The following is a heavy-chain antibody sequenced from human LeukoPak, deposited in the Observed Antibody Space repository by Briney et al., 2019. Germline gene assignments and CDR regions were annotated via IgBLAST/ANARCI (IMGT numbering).Heavy chain of an antibody. J-gene: IGHJ5*02. CDR2: IYYSGST. V-gene: IGHV4-59*01. CDR3: ARAPSYCSSTSCYPVVFDP. D-gene: IGHD2-2*01. CDR1: GGSISSYY. Sequence: KTSETLSLTCTVSGGSISSYYWSWIRQPPGKGLEWIGYIYYSGSTNYNPSLKSRVTISVDTSKNQFSLKLSSVTAADTAVYYCARAPSYCSSTSCYPVVFDPWGQGTLVTVSS.